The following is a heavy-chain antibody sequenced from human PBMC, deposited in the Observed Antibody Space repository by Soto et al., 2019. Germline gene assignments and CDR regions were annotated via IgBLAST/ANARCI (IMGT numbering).Heavy chain of an antibody. Sequence: APVKVPCKAAGYTITSYGSSWVRQAPGQGLEWMGWISAYNGNTNYAQKLQGRVTMTTDTSTSTAYMELRSLRSDDTAVYYCARDRVYGGYDFDYWGQGTLVTVSS. V-gene: IGHV1-18*01. J-gene: IGHJ4*02. CDR1: GYTITSYG. D-gene: IGHD5-12*01. CDR2: ISAYNGNT. CDR3: ARDRVYGGYDFDY.